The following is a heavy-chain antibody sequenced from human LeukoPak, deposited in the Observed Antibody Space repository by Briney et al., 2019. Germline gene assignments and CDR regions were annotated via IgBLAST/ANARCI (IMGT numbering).Heavy chain of an antibody. CDR3: AKEVAYGDYYDY. D-gene: IGHD4-17*01. CDR2: IRYDGSNK. J-gene: IGHJ4*02. V-gene: IGHV3-30*02. CDR1: GFTFSSYG. Sequence: PGGSLRLSSAASGFTFSSYGMHWVRQAPGKGLEWVAFIRYDGSNKYYADSVKGRFTISRDNSKNTLYLQMNSLRAEDTAVYYCAKEVAYGDYYDYWGQGTLVTVSS.